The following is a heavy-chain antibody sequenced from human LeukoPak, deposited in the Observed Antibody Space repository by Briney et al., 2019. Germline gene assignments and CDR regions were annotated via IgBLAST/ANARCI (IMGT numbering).Heavy chain of an antibody. J-gene: IGHJ3*02. CDR1: GFTFSSYA. V-gene: IGHV3-23*01. D-gene: IGHD3-9*01. CDR2: ISGSGGST. Sequence: PGGFLRLSCAASGFTFSSYAMSWVRQAPGKGLEWVSAISGSGGSTYYADSVKGRFTISRDNSKNTLYLQMNSLRAEDTAVYYCAKDRPVRYFDWLPAFDIWGQGTMVTVSS. CDR3: AKDRPVRYFDWLPAFDI.